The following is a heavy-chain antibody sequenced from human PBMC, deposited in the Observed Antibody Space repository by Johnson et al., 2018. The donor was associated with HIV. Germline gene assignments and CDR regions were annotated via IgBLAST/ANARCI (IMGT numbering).Heavy chain of an antibody. J-gene: IGHJ1*01. V-gene: IGHV3-30*02. CDR1: GFTFSSYG. D-gene: IGHD6-13*01. CDR3: AKDRGIASSVLELGDNVRGLLGLRWAM. Sequence: VQLVESGGGVVQPGGSLRLSCAASGFTFSSYGMHWVRQAPGKGLEWVAFIHYDGSNKYYADSVKGRFTISRDNSKNTLYLQMNSLRAEDTAVYYCAKDRGIASSVLELGDNVRGLLGLRWAMWG. CDR2: IHYDGSNK.